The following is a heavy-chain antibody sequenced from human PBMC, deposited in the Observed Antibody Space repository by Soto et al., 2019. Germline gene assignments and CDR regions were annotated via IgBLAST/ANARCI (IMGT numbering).Heavy chain of an antibody. J-gene: IGHJ6*02. Sequence: GESLKISCKASGYSFNNYWIGWVRQMPGKGLEWMGVIYAGDSDTTYSPSFQGQVTGSADKSITTAYLQWSSLKASDTAMYYCSRTATPHKHYFGADDWGQGITVTVSS. CDR2: IYAGDSDT. V-gene: IGHV5-51*01. CDR3: SRTATPHKHYFGADD. CDR1: GYSFNNYW.